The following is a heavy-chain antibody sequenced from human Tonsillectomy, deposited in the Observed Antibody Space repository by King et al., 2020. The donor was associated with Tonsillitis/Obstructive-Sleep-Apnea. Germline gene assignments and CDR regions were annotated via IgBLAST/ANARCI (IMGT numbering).Heavy chain of an antibody. CDR2: INAGNGDT. D-gene: IGHD6-19*01. CDR1: GYNFISYA. CDR3: ASPLQEGLGHP. Sequence: VQLVQSGAEVKKPGASVKVSCKASGYNFISYAMHWVRQAPGQRLEWMGWINAGNGDTRYSQKFQGRVTITRDTSASTAYMELSSLRSEDTAVYYCASPLQEGLGHPWGQGTLVTVSS. V-gene: IGHV1-3*01. J-gene: IGHJ5*02.